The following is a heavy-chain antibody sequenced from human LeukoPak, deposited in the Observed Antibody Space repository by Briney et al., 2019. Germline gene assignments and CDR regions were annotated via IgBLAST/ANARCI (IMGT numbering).Heavy chain of an antibody. V-gene: IGHV3-30*04. J-gene: IGHJ4*02. CDR1: GFTFSSSS. D-gene: IGHD2-2*03. CDR3: ARDSRLKWNGYCFDY. Sequence: GPLRRSCTASGFTFSSSSIHWVRQAPGKGLVRVALISTVGKKTDYADCVKGGFTFSRDNRKNTVSPQMSDLRPEETPMYYCARDSRLKWNGYCFDYWGQGILVTVSS. CDR2: ISTVGKKT.